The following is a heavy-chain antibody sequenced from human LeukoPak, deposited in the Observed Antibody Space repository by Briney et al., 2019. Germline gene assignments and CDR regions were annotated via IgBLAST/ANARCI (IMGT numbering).Heavy chain of an antibody. D-gene: IGHD4-17*01. CDR3: AREESYYGDYKYVEGFDY. V-gene: IGHV1-69*06. CDR1: GGTFSSYA. J-gene: IGHJ4*02. Sequence: ASVKVSCKASGGTFSSYAISWVRQAPGQGLEWMGGIIPIFGTANYAQKFQGRVTITADKSTSTAYMELSSLRSEDTAVYYCAREESYYGDYKYVEGFDYWGQGTLVTVSS. CDR2: IIPIFGTA.